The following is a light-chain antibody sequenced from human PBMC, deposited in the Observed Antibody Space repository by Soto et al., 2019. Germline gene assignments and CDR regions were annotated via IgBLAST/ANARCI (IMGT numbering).Light chain of an antibody. CDR1: KLGDKY. J-gene: IGLJ1*01. Sequence: SYELTQPPSVSVSPGQTASITCSGDKLGDKYACWYQHKPGQSPVLVISQDNKRPSGIPERFSGSNSGNTATLTISGTQGMDEADYYCQAWDSSTYVFGTGTKLTVL. CDR3: QAWDSSTYV. V-gene: IGLV3-1*01. CDR2: QDN.